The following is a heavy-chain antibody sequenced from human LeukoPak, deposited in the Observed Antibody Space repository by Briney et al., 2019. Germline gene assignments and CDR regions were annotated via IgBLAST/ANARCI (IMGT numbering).Heavy chain of an antibody. CDR1: GFTFSSYA. Sequence: GGSLRLSCAASGFTFSSYAMSWVRQAPGKGLEWVSAISGSGGSTYYADSVKGRFTISRDNSKNTLYLQMNSLRAEDTAVYYCAKVPTITFGAVIVTPYYFDYWGQGTLVTVSS. D-gene: IGHD3-16*02. CDR3: AKVPTITFGAVIVTPYYFDY. J-gene: IGHJ4*02. V-gene: IGHV3-23*01. CDR2: ISGSGGST.